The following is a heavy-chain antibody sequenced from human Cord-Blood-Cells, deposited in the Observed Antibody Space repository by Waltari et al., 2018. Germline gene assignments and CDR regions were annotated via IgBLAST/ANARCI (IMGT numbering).Heavy chain of an antibody. CDR3: ARDGEYSSSFFAFDI. CDR1: RFTFSSYS. V-gene: IGHV3-21*01. CDR2: ISSSSSYI. J-gene: IGHJ3*02. Sequence: EVQLVESGGGLVKPGGSLRLPGAASRFTFSSYSINWVPQVPGKGLEWVSSISSSSSYIYYADSVKGRFTISRDNAKNSLYLQMNSLRAEDTAVYYCARDGEYSSSFFAFDIWGQGTMVTVSS. D-gene: IGHD6-6*01.